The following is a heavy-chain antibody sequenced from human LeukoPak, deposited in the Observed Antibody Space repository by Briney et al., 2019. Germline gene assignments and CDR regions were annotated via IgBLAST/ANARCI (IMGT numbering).Heavy chain of an antibody. V-gene: IGHV3-13*01. CDR1: GFTFSSYD. CDR2: IGTAGDT. D-gene: IGHD6-19*01. CDR3: ARGGGSGEGLDY. Sequence: GGSLRLSCAASGFTFSSYDMHWVRQATGKGLEWVSAIGTAGDTYYPGSVKGRFTVSRENAKNSLYLQMNSLRAGDTAVYYCARGGGSGEGLDYWGQGTLVTVSS. J-gene: IGHJ4*02.